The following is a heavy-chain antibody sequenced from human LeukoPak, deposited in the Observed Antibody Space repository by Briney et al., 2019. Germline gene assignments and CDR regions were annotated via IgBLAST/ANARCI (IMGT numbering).Heavy chain of an antibody. J-gene: IGHJ1*01. CDR3: ASRRDYCGGDCYTYEENQQKYFQH. D-gene: IGHD2-21*02. CDR2: INHSGST. V-gene: IGHV4-34*01. Sequence: SETLSLTCAVYGGSFSGYYWSWIRQPPGKGLEWIGEINHSGSTNYNPSLKGRVTISVDTSKNQFSLKLSSVTAADTAVYYCASRRDYCGGDCYTYEENQQKYFQHWGQGTLVTVSS. CDR1: GGSFSGYY.